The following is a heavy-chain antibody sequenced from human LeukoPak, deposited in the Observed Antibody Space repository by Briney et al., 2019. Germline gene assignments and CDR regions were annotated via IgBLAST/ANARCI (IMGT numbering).Heavy chain of an antibody. CDR2: IFYSGST. CDR3: ARYSSGWYLGYFDY. D-gene: IGHD6-19*01. V-gene: IGHV4-59*12. Sequence: SETLSLTCTVSGGSISDFYWSWIRQPPGKGLEWIGHIFYSGSTNYSPPLKSRLTISVDTSKNQFSLKLSSVTAADTAVYYCARYSSGWYLGYFDYWGQGTLVTVSS. J-gene: IGHJ4*02. CDR1: GGSISDFY.